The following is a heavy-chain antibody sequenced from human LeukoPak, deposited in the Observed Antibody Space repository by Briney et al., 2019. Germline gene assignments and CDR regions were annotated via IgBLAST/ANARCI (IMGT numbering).Heavy chain of an antibody. CDR1: GGSISSYY. CDR2: INHSGST. Sequence: SDTLSLTCTVSGGSISSYYWRWIRQPPGKGLEWIGEINHSGSTNYNPSLKSRVTISVDTSKNQFSLKLSSVTAADTAVYYCASSSITMVRGGSTFDYWGQGTLVTVSS. V-gene: IGHV4-34*01. CDR3: ASSSITMVRGGSTFDY. D-gene: IGHD3-10*01. J-gene: IGHJ4*02.